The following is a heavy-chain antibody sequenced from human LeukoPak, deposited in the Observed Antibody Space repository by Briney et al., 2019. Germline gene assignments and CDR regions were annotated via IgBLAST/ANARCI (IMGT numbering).Heavy chain of an antibody. J-gene: IGHJ4*02. D-gene: IGHD6-13*01. V-gene: IGHV3-33*01. CDR3: ARDQTPIAAAGFDY. Sequence: PGGSLRLSCAASGFTFSSYGMHWVRQAPGKGLEWVAVIWYDGSNKYYADSVKGRFTISRDNSKNTLYLQMNGLRAEDTAVYYCARDQTPIAAAGFDYWGQGTLVTVSS. CDR2: IWYDGSNK. CDR1: GFTFSSYG.